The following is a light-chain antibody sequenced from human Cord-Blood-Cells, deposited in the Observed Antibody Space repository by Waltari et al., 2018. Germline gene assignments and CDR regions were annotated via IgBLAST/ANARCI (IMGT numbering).Light chain of an antibody. CDR1: SSDVGGYNY. CDR2: DVS. Sequence: QSALTQPRSVSGSPGQSVTISCTGTSSDVGGYNYVSWYQQHPGKATKLMIYDVSKRPSGFPDRFSGSKSGNTASLTISGLQAEDEADYYCCSYAGSYTLFGGGTKLTVL. CDR3: CSYAGSYTL. V-gene: IGLV2-11*01. J-gene: IGLJ2*01.